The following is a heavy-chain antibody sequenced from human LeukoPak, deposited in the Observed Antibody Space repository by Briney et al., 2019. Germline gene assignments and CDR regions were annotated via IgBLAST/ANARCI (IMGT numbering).Heavy chain of an antibody. CDR3: ARRLVGTPNAFDI. CDR2: IYTSGST. J-gene: IGHJ3*02. V-gene: IGHV4-61*02. CDR1: GGSISSGSYY. D-gene: IGHD1-1*01. Sequence: SETLSLTCTVSGGSISSGSYYWSWIRQPAGKGLEWIGRIYTSGSTNYNPSLKSRVTISVDTSKNQFSLKLSSVTAADTAVYYCARRLVGTPNAFDIWGQGTMVTVSS.